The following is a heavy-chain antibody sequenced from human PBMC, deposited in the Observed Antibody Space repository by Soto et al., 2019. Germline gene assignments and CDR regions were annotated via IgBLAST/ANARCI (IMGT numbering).Heavy chain of an antibody. Sequence: HPGGSLRLSCAASGFNFSSHWMTWVRQPPGKGLEWVANINQDGGEEYYVDSVKGRFTISRDNAKNSLYLQMNTLRAEDTAVYYCARSPYSSTSCYTGFDYWGQGTPVTVSS. D-gene: IGHD2-2*02. CDR1: GFNFSSHW. V-gene: IGHV3-7*03. CDR2: INQDGGEE. J-gene: IGHJ4*02. CDR3: ARSPYSSTSCYTGFDY.